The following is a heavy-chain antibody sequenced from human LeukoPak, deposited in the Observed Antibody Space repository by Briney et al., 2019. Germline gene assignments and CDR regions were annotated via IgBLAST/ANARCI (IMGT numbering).Heavy chain of an antibody. CDR1: VFTFTSSA. Sequence: GASENVSCKASVFTFTSSAMQWVRHARGQRLEWIGWIVVGSGNTPYAQKFQERVTITRDMSTSTAYMELSSLRSEDTAVYYCAAGTPNIVARDAFDIWGQGTMVSVSS. CDR3: AAGTPNIVARDAFDI. D-gene: IGHD5-12*01. CDR2: IVVGSGNT. J-gene: IGHJ3*02. V-gene: IGHV1-58*02.